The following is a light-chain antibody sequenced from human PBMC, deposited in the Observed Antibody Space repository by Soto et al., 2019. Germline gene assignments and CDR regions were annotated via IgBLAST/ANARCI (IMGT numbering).Light chain of an antibody. Sequence: DIQMTQSPSTLSASVGDRVTITCRASQSISSWLAWYQQKPGKAPNLLIYKASSLASEVPSRFSGSGSGTEFTLTISRLQPDDFATYYCQQYDSYPLTFGPGTKVDIE. CDR2: KAS. CDR3: QQYDSYPLT. J-gene: IGKJ3*01. CDR1: QSISSW. V-gene: IGKV1-5*03.